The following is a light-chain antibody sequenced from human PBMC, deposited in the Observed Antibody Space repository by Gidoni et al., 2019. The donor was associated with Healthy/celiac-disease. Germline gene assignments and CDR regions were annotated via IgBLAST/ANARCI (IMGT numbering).Light chain of an antibody. J-gene: IGKJ5*01. Sequence: EIVLTQSPGTLSLSPGERATLSCRASQSVSSNYLAWYQQKPGQAPRLLIYGASSRATGIPDRFSGGGSGTDFTLTISRLEPEDFAVYYCQQYGSSITFGQGTRLEIK. CDR1: QSVSSNY. CDR2: GAS. V-gene: IGKV3-20*01. CDR3: QQYGSSIT.